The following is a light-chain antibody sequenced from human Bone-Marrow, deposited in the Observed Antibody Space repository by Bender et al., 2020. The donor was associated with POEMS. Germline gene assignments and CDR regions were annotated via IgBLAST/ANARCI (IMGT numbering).Light chain of an antibody. CDR2: EDL. V-gene: IGLV2-23*02. CDR3: CSPAGSNTFV. J-gene: IGLJ3*02. Sequence: QSALTQPASVSGSPGQSITISCTGTSIDVGNYNLVSWYQQHPGKAPKLMLYEDLKRPSGVSSRFSGSKSGNTASLIISGLQAEDEADYYCCSPAGSNTFVFGGGTQLTVL. CDR1: SIDVGNYNL.